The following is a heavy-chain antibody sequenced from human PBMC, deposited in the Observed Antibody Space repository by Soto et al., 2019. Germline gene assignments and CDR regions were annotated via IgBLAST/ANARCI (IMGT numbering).Heavy chain of an antibody. CDR2: IYYSGST. V-gene: IGHV4-31*03. J-gene: IGHJ3*02. CDR3: ARDLGNYYDSSGYYLAFDI. CDR1: GGSISSGGYY. Sequence: QVQLQESGPGLVKPSQTLSLTCTVSGGSISSGGYYWSWIRQHPGKGLEWIGYIYYSGSTYYNPSLKSRVTISVDTSKSQFSLKLSSVTAEDTAVYYCARDLGNYYDSSGYYLAFDIWGQGTMVTVSS. D-gene: IGHD3-22*01.